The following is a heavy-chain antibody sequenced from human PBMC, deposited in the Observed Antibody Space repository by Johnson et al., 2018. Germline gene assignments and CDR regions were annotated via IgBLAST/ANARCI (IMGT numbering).Heavy chain of an antibody. J-gene: IGHJ3*02. CDR2: ISGDGSLT. CDR1: GFTFSSCA. D-gene: IGHD3-22*01. V-gene: IGHV3-23*04. CDR3: AKNSGYYANDAVEI. Sequence: VQLVQSGGGSVQPGGSLRLSCAASGFTFSSCAMTWVRQAPGMGLECVSTISGDGSLTYYADSAKGRFTLSRDKSKNTLYLQMNSRRAGDTAVYDCAKNSGYYANDAVEIWGQGTMVTVSS.